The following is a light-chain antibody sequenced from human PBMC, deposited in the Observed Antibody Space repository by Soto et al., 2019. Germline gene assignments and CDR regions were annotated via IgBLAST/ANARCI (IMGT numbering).Light chain of an antibody. CDR3: QRYGSSPLYT. J-gene: IGKJ2*01. CDR1: QSANSNY. CDR2: GTS. Sequence: EIGLTQSPGTLSLSPGERATFSCRASQSANSNYLAWYQQRPGLAPRLLIYGTSNMATGIPDRFSGSGSGTDFTLTISRLEPEDFGVYYCQRYGSSPLYTFGQGTKLEIK. V-gene: IGKV3-20*01.